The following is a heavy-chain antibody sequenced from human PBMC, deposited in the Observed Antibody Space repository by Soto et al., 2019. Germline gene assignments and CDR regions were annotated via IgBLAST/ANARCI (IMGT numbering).Heavy chain of an antibody. D-gene: IGHD4-17*01. CDR2: IYYSGST. V-gene: IGHV4-61*01. CDR3: AKHHYGDYTYFDY. Sequence: PSETLSLTCNVFGGSVSSGSYYWSWIRQPPGKGLEWIGYIYYSGSTNYNPSLKSRVTIPVDTSKNQFSLKLSSVTAADTAVYYCAKHHYGDYTYFDYWGQGTLVTVSS. J-gene: IGHJ4*02. CDR1: GGSVSSGSYY.